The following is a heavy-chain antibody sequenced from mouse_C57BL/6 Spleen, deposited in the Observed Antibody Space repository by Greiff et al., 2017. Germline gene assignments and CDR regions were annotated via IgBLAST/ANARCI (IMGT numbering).Heavy chain of an antibody. CDR1: GFTFTDYY. Sequence: EVKLEQSGGGLVQPGGSLSLSCAASGFTFTDYYMSWVRQPPGKALEWLGFIRNKANGYTTEYSASVKGPFTISRDTSESNLYLQMIALRAEDSATYYCARVCKNAMDYWGQGTSVTVSA. CDR2: IRNKANGYTT. V-gene: IGHV7-3*01. CDR3: ARVCKNAMDY. J-gene: IGHJ4*01.